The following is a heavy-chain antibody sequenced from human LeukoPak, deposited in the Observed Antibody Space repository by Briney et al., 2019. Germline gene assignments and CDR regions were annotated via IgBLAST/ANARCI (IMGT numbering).Heavy chain of an antibody. V-gene: IGHV4-39*01. J-gene: IGHJ4*02. Sequence: PSETLSLTCTVSGGSISSCSYYWGWIRQPPGKGLEWIGSIYYSGSTYYNPSLKSRVTISVDTSKNQFSLKMSSVTAADTAVYYCARKGPHYDFWSGCYHEEYYFDYWGQGTLVTVSS. D-gene: IGHD3-3*01. CDR1: GGSISSCSYY. CDR2: IYYSGST. CDR3: ARKGPHYDFWSGCYHEEYYFDY.